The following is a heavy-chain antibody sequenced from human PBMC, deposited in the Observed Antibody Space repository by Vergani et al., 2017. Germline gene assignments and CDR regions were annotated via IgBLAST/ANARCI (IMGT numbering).Heavy chain of an antibody. CDR3: AREGGYDYVWGSYNSADAFDI. CDR1: GYTFTSYY. J-gene: IGHJ3*02. CDR2: INPSGGST. D-gene: IGHD3-16*01. Sequence: QVQLVQSGAEVKKPGASVKVSCKASGYTFTSYYMHWVRQAPGQGLEWMGIINPSGGSTSYAQKLQGRVTMTRDTSTSTVYMELSSLRSEDTAVYYCAREGGYDYVWGSYNSADAFDIWGQGTMVTVSS. V-gene: IGHV1-46*03.